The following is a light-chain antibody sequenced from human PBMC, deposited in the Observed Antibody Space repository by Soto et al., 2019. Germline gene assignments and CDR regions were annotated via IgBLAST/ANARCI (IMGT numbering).Light chain of an antibody. CDR3: QQYGSSPPIT. CDR1: QSASNNY. Sequence: EIVLTQSPGTLSLSPGERATLSCRASQSASNNYLAWYQQKPGQAPRLLIYGASSRATGIPDRFTGSGSGTDFTLTIARLEPADYAVYYCQQYGSSPPITFGQGTRLDIK. V-gene: IGKV3-20*01. CDR2: GAS. J-gene: IGKJ5*01.